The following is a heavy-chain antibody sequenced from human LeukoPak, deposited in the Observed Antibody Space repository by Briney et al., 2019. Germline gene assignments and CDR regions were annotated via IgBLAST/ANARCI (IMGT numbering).Heavy chain of an antibody. D-gene: IGHD5-18*01. CDR1: GYTFTSYY. J-gene: IGHJ4*02. Sequence: DSVKVSCKASGYTFTSYYMHWVRQAPGQGLEWMGIINPSGGSTSYPQKFQGRVTMTRDTSTSTVYMELSSLRSEDTAVYFCAREDTAMVPFVDYWGQGTLVTVSS. CDR3: AREDTAMVPFVDY. V-gene: IGHV1-46*01. CDR2: INPSGGST.